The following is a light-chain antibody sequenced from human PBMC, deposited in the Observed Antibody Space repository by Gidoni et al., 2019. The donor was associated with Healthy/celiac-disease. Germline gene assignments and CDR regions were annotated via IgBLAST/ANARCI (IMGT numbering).Light chain of an antibody. J-gene: IGKJ1*01. V-gene: IGKV3-20*01. CDR2: GAS. CDR3: QQYGSSPAT. CDR1: QSVSSSY. Sequence: EIVLPQSAGTLSLSPGERATLSCRASQSVSSSYLAWYQQKPGQAPRLLIYGASSRATGIPDRFSGSGSGTDFTLTISRLEPEDFAVYYCQQYGSSPATFGQGTKVEIK.